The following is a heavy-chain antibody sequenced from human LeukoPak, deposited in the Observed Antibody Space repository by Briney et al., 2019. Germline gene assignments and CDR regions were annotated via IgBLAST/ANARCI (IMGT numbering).Heavy chain of an antibody. CDR1: GDSFSSVKDY. CDR3: ARERGEEYSSGWYKRNFFDN. Sequence: SETLSLTCTVSGDSFSSVKDYWAWIRQPPGKGLEWIASGDYSGGTYYNPSLESRVTISADMSKNQFSLKLSSVTAADTAIYYCARERGEEYSSGWYKRNFFDNWGQGTRVTVSS. V-gene: IGHV4-39*07. J-gene: IGHJ4*02. D-gene: IGHD6-19*01. CDR2: GDYSGGT.